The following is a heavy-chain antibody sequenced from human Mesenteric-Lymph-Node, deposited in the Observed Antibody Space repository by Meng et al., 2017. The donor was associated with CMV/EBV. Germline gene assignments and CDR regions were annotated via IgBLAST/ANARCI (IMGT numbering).Heavy chain of an antibody. CDR3: ATGTRDVPAARCIYYYSYGMDV. J-gene: IGHJ6*02. CDR1: GGSISSHNW. V-gene: IGHV4-4*02. D-gene: IGHD2-2*01. CDR2: IYHSRRT. Sequence: SERMSLTCAVSGGSISSHNWWSWVRQPPGKGLEWIGEIYHSRRTNYNPSLKSRVTISVDTSKNQFSLKLTSVTAADTAVYYCATGTRDVPAARCIYYYSYGMDVWGQGTTVTVSS.